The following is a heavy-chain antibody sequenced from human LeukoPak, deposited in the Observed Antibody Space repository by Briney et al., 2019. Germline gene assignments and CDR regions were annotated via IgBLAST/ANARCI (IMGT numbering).Heavy chain of an antibody. CDR3: ARLFGGVIGYFDY. CDR1: GFTFSSYG. V-gene: IGHV3-33*01. CDR2: IWYDGSNK. J-gene: IGHJ4*02. Sequence: PGGSLRLSCAASGFTFSSYGMHWVRQAPGKGLEWVAVIWYDGSNKYYADSVKGRFTISRDNSKNTLYLQMNSLSAEDTAVYYCARLFGGVIGYFDYWGQGTLVTVSS. D-gene: IGHD3-16*02.